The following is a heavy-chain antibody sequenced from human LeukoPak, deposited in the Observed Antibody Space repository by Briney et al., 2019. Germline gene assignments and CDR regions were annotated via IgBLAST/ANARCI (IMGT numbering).Heavy chain of an antibody. Sequence: GGSLRLSCAASGFTFSGSAMYWVRQASGKGLEWVGRIRSKANSYATAYAASVKGRFTISRDDSKNTAYLQMNSLKTEDTAVYYCTINIVVDDVWGQGTLVTVSS. CDR3: TINIVVDDV. CDR2: IRSKANSYAT. D-gene: IGHD3-22*01. CDR1: GFTFSGSA. J-gene: IGHJ4*02. V-gene: IGHV3-73*01.